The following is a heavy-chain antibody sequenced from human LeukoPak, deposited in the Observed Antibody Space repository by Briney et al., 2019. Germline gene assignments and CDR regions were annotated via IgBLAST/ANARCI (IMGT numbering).Heavy chain of an antibody. CDR1: GGSISSGGYY. CDR3: ARDSSSWRRGDY. Sequence: SQTLSLTCTVSGGSISSGGYYWSWIRQPPGKGLEWIGYIYHSGSTYYNPSLKSRVTISVDRSKNQFSLKLSSVTAADTAVYYCARDSSSWRRGDYWGQGTLVTVSS. D-gene: IGHD6-13*01. V-gene: IGHV4-30-2*01. CDR2: IYHSGST. J-gene: IGHJ4*02.